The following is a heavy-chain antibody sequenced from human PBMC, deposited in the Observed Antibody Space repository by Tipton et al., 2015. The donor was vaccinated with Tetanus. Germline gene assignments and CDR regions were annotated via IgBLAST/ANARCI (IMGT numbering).Heavy chain of an antibody. CDR2: ISSSSFYI. V-gene: IGHV3-21*01. CDR1: GVSFSSVA. Sequence: SLRLSCSGSGVSFSSVAMSWVRQAPGKGLEWVSSISSSSFYIYYADSVKGRFTISRDNAKNSLYLQMNSLRAEDTAVYYCAKRPITFDYWGQGTLVTVSS. J-gene: IGHJ4*02. CDR3: AKRPITFDY.